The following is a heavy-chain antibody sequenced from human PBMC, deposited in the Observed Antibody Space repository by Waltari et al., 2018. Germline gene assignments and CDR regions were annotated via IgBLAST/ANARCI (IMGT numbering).Heavy chain of an antibody. D-gene: IGHD3-3*01. Sequence: QVQLQESGPGLVKPSETLSLTCAGSGYSISSGYYWGWIRQPPGKGLEWIGSIYHSGRTYYNPSLKSRVNISVDTSKNQFSLKLSSVTAADTAVYYCATLYYDFWSGYPRGDYYFDYWGQGTLVTVSS. J-gene: IGHJ4*02. V-gene: IGHV4-38-2*01. CDR2: IYHSGRT. CDR3: ATLYYDFWSGYPRGDYYFDY. CDR1: GYSISSGYY.